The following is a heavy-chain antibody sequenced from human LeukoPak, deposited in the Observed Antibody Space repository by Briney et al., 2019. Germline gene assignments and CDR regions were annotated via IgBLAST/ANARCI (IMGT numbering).Heavy chain of an antibody. D-gene: IGHD6-19*01. Sequence: GESLKISCKGSGYSFTNYWIGWVRQMPGKGLEWMGIIYPGYSNIRYSPSFQGQVTISVDKSISTAYLQWSSLKASDTAMYYCARLAETEVAGTDYWGQGILVTVSS. CDR2: IYPGYSNI. J-gene: IGHJ4*02. V-gene: IGHV5-51*01. CDR3: ARLAETEVAGTDY. CDR1: GYSFTNYW.